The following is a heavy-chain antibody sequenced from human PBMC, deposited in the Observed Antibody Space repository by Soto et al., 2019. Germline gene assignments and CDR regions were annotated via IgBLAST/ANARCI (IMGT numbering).Heavy chain of an antibody. Sequence: GGSLRLSCAVSGFTFNSYSMNWVRQAPGKGLEWVSSISSFSNYMYYTDSVKGRFTISRDNARTSLYLQMNSLRAEDTAGYYCARAGGYRKTTPNPRAYDMDVLGQGTTVTVSS. CDR1: GFTFNSYS. D-gene: IGHD2-2*02. CDR2: ISSFSNYM. J-gene: IGHJ6*02. V-gene: IGHV3-21*01. CDR3: ARAGGYRKTTPNPRAYDMDV.